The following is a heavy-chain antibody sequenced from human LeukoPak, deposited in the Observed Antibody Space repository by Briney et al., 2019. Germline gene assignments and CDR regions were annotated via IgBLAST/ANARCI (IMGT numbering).Heavy chain of an antibody. V-gene: IGHV1-2*02. CDR2: INPNSGGT. D-gene: IGHD3-9*01. J-gene: IGHJ4*02. CDR1: GYTFTGYY. CDR3: ARDPRNYDILTGSPYDYFDY. Sequence: ASVKVSCKASGYTFTGYYMHWVRQAPGQGLEWMGWINPNSGGTNYAQKFQGRVTMTRDTSISTAYMELSRPRSDDTAVYYCARDPRNYDILTGSPYDYFDYWGQGTLVTVSS.